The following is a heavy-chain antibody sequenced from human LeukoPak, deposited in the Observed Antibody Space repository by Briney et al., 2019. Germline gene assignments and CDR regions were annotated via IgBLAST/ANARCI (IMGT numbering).Heavy chain of an antibody. J-gene: IGHJ4*02. V-gene: IGHV1-69*05. Sequence: ASVKVSCKASGYTFTSYGISWVRQAPGQGLEWMGGIIPIFGTANYAQKFQGRVTITTDESTSTAYMELSSLRSEDTAVYYCARDHYDSSGYYSNNFDYWGQGTLVTVSS. CDR2: IIPIFGTA. CDR1: GYTFTSYG. D-gene: IGHD3-22*01. CDR3: ARDHYDSSGYYSNNFDY.